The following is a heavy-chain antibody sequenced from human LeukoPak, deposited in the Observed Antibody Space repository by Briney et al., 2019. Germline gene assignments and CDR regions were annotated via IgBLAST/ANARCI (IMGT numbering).Heavy chain of an antibody. V-gene: IGHV3-23*01. Sequence: GGPLRLSCAASGFTFSSYAMSWVRQAPGKGLEWVSAISGSGGSTYYADSVKGRFTISRDNSKNTLYLQMNSLRAEDTAVYYCAKDWDIVATITGDAFDIWGQGTMVTVSS. CDR3: AKDWDIVATITGDAFDI. D-gene: IGHD5-12*01. J-gene: IGHJ3*02. CDR1: GFTFSSYA. CDR2: ISGSGGST.